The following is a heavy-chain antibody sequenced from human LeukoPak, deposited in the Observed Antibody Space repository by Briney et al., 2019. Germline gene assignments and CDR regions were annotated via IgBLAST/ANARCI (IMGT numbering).Heavy chain of an antibody. D-gene: IGHD3-22*01. CDR1: GFTFSSYT. CDR2: ISSTSSYI. Sequence: PGGSLRLSCAASGFTFSSYTMNWVRQAPGKGLEWVSSISSTSSYIYYADSVKGRFTISRDNAKNSLYLQMNSLRAEDTAVYSCASSLSKYYYDSSGYWGQGTLVTVSS. V-gene: IGHV3-21*01. J-gene: IGHJ4*02. CDR3: ASSLSKYYYDSSGY.